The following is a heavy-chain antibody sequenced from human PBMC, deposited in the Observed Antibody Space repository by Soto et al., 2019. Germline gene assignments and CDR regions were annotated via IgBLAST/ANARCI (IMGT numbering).Heavy chain of an antibody. V-gene: IGHV3-7*03. Sequence: EVQLVESGGGLVQPGGSLRLSCAASGFTFSSYWMSWVRQAPGKGLEWVANIKQDGSEKYYVDSVKGRFTISRDNAKNSLYLQMNSLRAEDTAVYYCARDQSRDDYVWGSYRSPPYYFDYLGQGTLVNVSS. J-gene: IGHJ4*02. CDR3: ARDQSRDDYVWGSYRSPPYYFDY. D-gene: IGHD3-16*02. CDR1: GFTFSSYW. CDR2: IKQDGSEK.